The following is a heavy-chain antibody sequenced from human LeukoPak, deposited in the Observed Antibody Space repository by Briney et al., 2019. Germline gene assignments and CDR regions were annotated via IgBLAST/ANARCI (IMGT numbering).Heavy chain of an antibody. J-gene: IGHJ2*01. CDR1: GGSISSYY. Sequence: SETLSLTCTVSGGSISSYYWSWIRQPAGKGLEWIGRIYTSGSTNYNPSLKSRVTMSVDTSKNQFSLKLSSVTAADTAVYYCARVLSGSYFFDRGYFDLWGRGTLVTVSS. CDR2: IYTSGST. V-gene: IGHV4-4*07. CDR3: ARVLSGSYFFDRGYFDL. D-gene: IGHD3-10*01.